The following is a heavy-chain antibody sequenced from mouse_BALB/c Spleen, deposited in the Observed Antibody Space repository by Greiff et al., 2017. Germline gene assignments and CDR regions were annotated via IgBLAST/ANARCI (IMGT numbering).Heavy chain of an antibody. J-gene: IGHJ1*01. CDR3: AIYDGYSWYFDV. D-gene: IGHD2-3*01. V-gene: IGHV5-12-2*01. CDR2: ISNGGGST. CDR1: GFTFSSYT. Sequence: EVMLVESGGGLVQPGGSLKLSCAASGFTFSSYTMSWVRQTPEKRLEWVAYISNGGGSTYYPDTVKGRFTISRDNAKNTLYLQMSSLKSEDTAMYYCAIYDGYSWYFDVWGAGTTVTVSS.